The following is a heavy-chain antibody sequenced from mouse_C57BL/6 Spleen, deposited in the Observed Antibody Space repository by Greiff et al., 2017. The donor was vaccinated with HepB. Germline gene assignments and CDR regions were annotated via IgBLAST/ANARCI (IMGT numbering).Heavy chain of an antibody. CDR1: GYTFTSYW. Sequence: QVQLKQPGAELVKPGASVKLSCKASGYTFTSYWMQWVKQRPGQGLEWIGEIDPSDSYTNYNQKFKGKATLTVDTSSSTAYMQLSSLTSEDSAVYYCAYYSNYRFAYWGQGTLVTVSA. CDR3: AYYSNYRFAY. CDR2: IDPSDSYT. D-gene: IGHD2-5*01. J-gene: IGHJ3*01. V-gene: IGHV1-50*01.